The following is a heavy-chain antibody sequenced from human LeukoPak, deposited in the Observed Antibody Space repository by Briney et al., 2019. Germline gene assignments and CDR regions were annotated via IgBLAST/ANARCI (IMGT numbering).Heavy chain of an antibody. CDR1: GYTFTGYY. V-gene: IGHV1-2*02. CDR3: AREWYDILTGRPYYYMDV. D-gene: IGHD3-9*01. J-gene: IGHJ6*03. CDR2: INPNSGGT. Sequence: ASVKVSCKASGYTFTGYYMHWVRQAPGQGLEWMGWINPNSGGTNYAQKLQGRVTMTRDTSISTAYMELSRLRSDDTAVYYCAREWYDILTGRPYYYMDVWGKGTTVTVSS.